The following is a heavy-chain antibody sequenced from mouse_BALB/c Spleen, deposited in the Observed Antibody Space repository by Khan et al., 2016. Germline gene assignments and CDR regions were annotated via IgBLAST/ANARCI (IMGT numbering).Heavy chain of an antibody. V-gene: IGHV3-2*02. D-gene: IGHD1-1*02. Sequence: EVQLQESGPGLVKPSQSLSLTCTVTGYSITSAYAWNWFRQFPGNKLEWIGYISSSGLTSFNPSLKSRISITRDTSKNQFFLQLNSVTTEDTATYYCARSGNYFDYGGQGTTLTVSS. CDR2: ISSSGLT. CDR3: ARSGNYFDY. J-gene: IGHJ2*01. CDR1: GYSITSAYA.